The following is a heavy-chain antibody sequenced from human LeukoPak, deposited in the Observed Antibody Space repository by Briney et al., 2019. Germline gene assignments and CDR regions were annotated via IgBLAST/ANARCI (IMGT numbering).Heavy chain of an antibody. J-gene: IGHJ5*02. CDR2: INSDGVST. CDR3: AGETGTGFDP. V-gene: IGHV3-74*01. CDR1: GVTFSRDW. D-gene: IGHD3/OR15-3a*01. Sequence: AGGSLRLSCAASGVTFSRDWMQWVRQAPGKGLVWVARINSDGVSTSYADSVKGRFTISRDNAKNTLYLQMNGLRAEDTAVYFCAGETGTGFDPWGQGTLVTVS.